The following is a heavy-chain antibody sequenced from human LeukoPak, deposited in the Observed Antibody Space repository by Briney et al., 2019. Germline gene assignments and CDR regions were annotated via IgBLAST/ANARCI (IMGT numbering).Heavy chain of an antibody. V-gene: IGHV4-61*02. CDR3: AREDYYGSGSY. CDR1: GGSISSGSYY. D-gene: IGHD3-10*01. CDR2: IYTSGST. Sequence: SETLSLTCTVSGGSISSGSYYWSWLRQPAGTGLEWIGRIYTSGSTNYNPSLKSRVTISVDTSKNQFSLKLSSVTAADTAVYYCAREDYYGSGSYWGQGTLVTVSS. J-gene: IGHJ4*02.